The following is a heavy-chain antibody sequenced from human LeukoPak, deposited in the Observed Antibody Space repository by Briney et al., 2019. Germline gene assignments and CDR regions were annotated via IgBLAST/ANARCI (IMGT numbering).Heavy chain of an antibody. Sequence: SETLSLTCAVYGGSLSGYYWSWIRQPPGKGLEWIGEINHSGSTNYNPSLKSRVTISVDTSKNQFSLKLSSVTAADTAVYYCARTVWFGDPMLGNWFDPWGQGTLVTVSS. CDR1: GGSLSGYY. CDR2: INHSGST. V-gene: IGHV4-34*01. CDR3: ARTVWFGDPMLGNWFDP. J-gene: IGHJ5*02. D-gene: IGHD3-10*01.